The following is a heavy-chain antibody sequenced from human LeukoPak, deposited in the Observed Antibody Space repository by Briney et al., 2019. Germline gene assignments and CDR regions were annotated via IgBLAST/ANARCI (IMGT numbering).Heavy chain of an antibody. V-gene: IGHV3-21*04. CDR1: GFSFSSYS. J-gene: IGHJ4*02. CDR2: ISSTSRSSYI. CDR3: ARDGWARKGFDY. D-gene: IGHD2-2*03. Sequence: GGSLRLSCAASGFSFSSYSMNWVRQAPGKGLEWVSSISSTSRSSYIFYAESVKGRFTISRDNTKNSLFLQMNSLVAEDTALYYCARDGWARKGFDYWGQGTLVTVSS.